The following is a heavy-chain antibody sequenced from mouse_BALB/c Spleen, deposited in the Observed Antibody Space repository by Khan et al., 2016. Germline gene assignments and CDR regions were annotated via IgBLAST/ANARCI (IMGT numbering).Heavy chain of an antibody. CDR2: IYPGDGDT. J-gene: IGHJ3*01. D-gene: IGHD2-2*01. Sequence: QVQLQQSGAELVRPGSSVKISCKASGYAFSSYWMNWVKQRPGQGLEWIGQIYPGDGDTNYNAKFKGKATLTADKSSSTAYMQLSSLTSEDSAVYFCAREAYGYDTFAYWGQGTLVTVSA. CDR3: AREAYGYDTFAY. V-gene: IGHV1-80*01. CDR1: GYAFSSYW.